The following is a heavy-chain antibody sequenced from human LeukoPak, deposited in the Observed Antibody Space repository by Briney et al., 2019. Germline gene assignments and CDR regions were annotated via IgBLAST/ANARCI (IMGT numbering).Heavy chain of an antibody. J-gene: IGHJ4*02. Sequence: GGSLRLSCAVSGFTFNTYWMSWVRQAPGKGREWVANIKEDGRVRYNVDSVKGRFTISRDNAENSVYLQMNSLRAEDTAVYYCASPSGGWDIGGFDYWGQGTLVTVSS. V-gene: IGHV3-7*01. CDR2: IKEDGRVR. CDR1: GFTFNTYW. D-gene: IGHD6-19*01. CDR3: ASPSGGWDIGGFDY.